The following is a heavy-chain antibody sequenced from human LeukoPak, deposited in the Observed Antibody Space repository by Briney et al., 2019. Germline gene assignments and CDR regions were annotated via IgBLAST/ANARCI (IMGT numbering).Heavy chain of an antibody. CDR2: IYYSGST. V-gene: IGHV4-39*07. J-gene: IGHJ4*02. D-gene: IGHD3-22*01. Sequence: PSETLSLTCTVSGGSISSSSYYWGWIRQPPGKGLEWIGSIYYSGSTNYNPSLKSRVTISVDKSKNQFSLKLSSVTAADTAVYYCGFSGYYPYYFDYWGQGTLVTVSS. CDR3: GFSGYYPYYFDY. CDR1: GGSISSSSYY.